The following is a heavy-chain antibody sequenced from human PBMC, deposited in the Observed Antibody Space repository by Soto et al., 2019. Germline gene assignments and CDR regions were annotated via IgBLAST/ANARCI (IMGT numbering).Heavy chain of an antibody. J-gene: IGHJ1*01. Sequence: SESLSLTCAVSGGCMRSRRYYWGWIRQPPGKGLEWIGSIYYSGSTYYNPSLKSRVTISVDTSKNQFSLKLSSVTAADTAVYYCAGGSSILWWWVQPEYFQHWGQGTLVTVSS. D-gene: IGHD2-21*01. V-gene: IGHV4-39*01. CDR2: IYYSGST. CDR1: GGCMRSRRYY. CDR3: AGGSSILWWWVQPEYFQH.